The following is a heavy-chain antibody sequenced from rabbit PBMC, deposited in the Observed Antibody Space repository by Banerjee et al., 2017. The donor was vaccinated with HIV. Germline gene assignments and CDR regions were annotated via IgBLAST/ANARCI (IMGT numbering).Heavy chain of an antibody. V-gene: IGHV1S45*01. D-gene: IGHD4-1*01. CDR2: IYSGSGGST. CDR1: GFTLSSSYW. J-gene: IGHJ4*01. CDR3: ARDLAGVIGWNFNF. Sequence: QEQLEESGGDLVKPEGSLTLTCTASGFTLSSSYWICWVRQAPGKGLEWIACIYSGSGGSTNYANWAKGRFTISKSSSTTVTLQMTSLTAADTATYFCARDLAGVIGWNFNFWGPGTLVTVS.